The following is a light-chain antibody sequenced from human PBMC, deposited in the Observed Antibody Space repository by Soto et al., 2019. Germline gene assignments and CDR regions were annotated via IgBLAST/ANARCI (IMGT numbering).Light chain of an antibody. V-gene: IGLV4-69*01. CDR3: QTWGTDSHVG. CDR1: SGHNNYA. J-gene: IGLJ2*01. CDR2: VDSDGSH. Sequence: QLVLTQSPSASASLGGSVKLTCTLSSGHNNYAIAWHQQQPDKGPRFLMRVDSDGSHNKGDGIPDRFSGSSSGAERYLTISSLQYDDEGDYYCQTWGTDSHVGFGGGTQLTVL.